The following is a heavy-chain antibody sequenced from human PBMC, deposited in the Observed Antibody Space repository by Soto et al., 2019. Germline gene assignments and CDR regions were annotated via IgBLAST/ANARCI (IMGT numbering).Heavy chain of an antibody. CDR3: ARRIAAAGQYDYFDY. D-gene: IGHD6-13*01. J-gene: IGHJ4*01. V-gene: IGHV5-51*03. CDR1: GYRFTSYW. Sequence: EVQLVQTGAEVKKPGESLQISCKGSGYRFTSYWIGWVRQMPGKGLEWMGIIYPGDSDTRYSPSFQGQVTISADKSISTAYLQWSSLRASDTAMYYCARRIAAAGQYDYFDYWGQGTLVTVSS. CDR2: IYPGDSDT.